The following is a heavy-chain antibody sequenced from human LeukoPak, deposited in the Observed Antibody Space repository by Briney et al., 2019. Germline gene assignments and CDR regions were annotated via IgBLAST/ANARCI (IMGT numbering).Heavy chain of an antibody. D-gene: IGHD3-22*01. Sequence: GTLSLTCAVSGGSISSSNWWSWVRQAPGKGLEWVSAISGSGGSTYYADSVKGRFTISRDNSKNTLYLQMNSLRAEDTAVYYCAKAGYYDSSGYYRDAFDIWGQGTMVTVSS. CDR3: AKAGYYDSSGYYRDAFDI. CDR1: GGSISSSN. V-gene: IGHV3-23*01. CDR2: ISGSGGST. J-gene: IGHJ3*02.